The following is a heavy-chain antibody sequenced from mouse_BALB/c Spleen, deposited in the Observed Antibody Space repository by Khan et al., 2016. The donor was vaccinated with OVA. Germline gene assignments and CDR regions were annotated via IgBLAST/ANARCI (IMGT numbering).Heavy chain of an antibody. V-gene: IGHV5-6-5*01. J-gene: IGHJ1*01. CDR1: GFTFSNYA. CDR2: ISSGDST. Sequence: EVQLQESGGGLVKPGGSLKLSCAASGFTFSNYAMSWVRQTPEKRLEWVASISSGDSTYYPDSVKGRFTISRDNARNIMYLQMSSLRSEDTAMYYCARGRYDDWYFDVWGAGTTVTVSS. D-gene: IGHD2-14*01. CDR3: ARGRYDDWYFDV.